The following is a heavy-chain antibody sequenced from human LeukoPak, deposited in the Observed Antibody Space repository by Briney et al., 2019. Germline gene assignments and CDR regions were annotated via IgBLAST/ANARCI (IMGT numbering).Heavy chain of an antibody. D-gene: IGHD3-22*01. CDR2: ISGSGGST. CDR1: GFTFSSYG. V-gene: IGHV3-23*01. CDR3: AKETYYYDSSGYFVGDYFDY. Sequence: SGGSLRLSCAASGFTFSSYGMSWVRQAPGKGLEWVSAISGSGGSTYYADSVKGRFTISRDNSKNTLYLQMNSLRAEDTAVYYFAKETYYYDSSGYFVGDYFDYWGQGTLVTVSS. J-gene: IGHJ4*02.